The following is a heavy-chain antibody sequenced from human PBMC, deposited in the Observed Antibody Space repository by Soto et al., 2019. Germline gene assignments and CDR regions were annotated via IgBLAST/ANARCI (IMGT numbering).Heavy chain of an antibody. CDR2: ISYDGSNK. CDR3: ARVWSSSFMEADYYYYG. J-gene: IGHJ6*01. CDR1: GFTFSSYA. Sequence: GGSLRLSCAASGFTFSSYAMHWVRQAPGKGLEWVAVISYDGSNKYYADSVKGRFTISRDNSKNTLYLQMNSLRAEDTAVYYCARVWSSSFMEADYYYYG. D-gene: IGHD6-6*01. V-gene: IGHV3-30-3*01.